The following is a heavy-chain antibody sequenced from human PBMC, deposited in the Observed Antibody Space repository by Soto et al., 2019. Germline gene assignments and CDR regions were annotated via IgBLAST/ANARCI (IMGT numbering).Heavy chain of an antibody. Sequence: PGGSLRLSCAASGFSLSSYSMNWVRQAPEKGLEWISYISSTSSTIYYVDSVKGRFTISRDTAKNSVSLQMNSLRAEDTAVYYCARGHDYYYVLEPYGMDVWGQGTTVPVSS. CDR2: ISSTSSTI. V-gene: IGHV3-48*01. D-gene: IGHD3-16*01. J-gene: IGHJ6*02. CDR1: GFSLSSYS. CDR3: ARGHDYYYVLEPYGMDV.